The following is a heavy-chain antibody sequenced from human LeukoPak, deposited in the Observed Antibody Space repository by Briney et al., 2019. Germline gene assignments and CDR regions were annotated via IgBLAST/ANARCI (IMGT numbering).Heavy chain of an antibody. CDR1: GGSISSSSYY. D-gene: IGHD1-26*01. V-gene: IGHV4-39*07. Sequence: SETLSLTCTVSGGSISSSSYYWGWIRQPPGKGLEWIGSIYYSGSTYYNPSLKSRVTISVDTSKNQFSLKLSSVTAADTAVYYCARDYSNPGGLIDYWGQGTLVTVSS. CDR2: IYYSGST. CDR3: ARDYSNPGGLIDY. J-gene: IGHJ4*02.